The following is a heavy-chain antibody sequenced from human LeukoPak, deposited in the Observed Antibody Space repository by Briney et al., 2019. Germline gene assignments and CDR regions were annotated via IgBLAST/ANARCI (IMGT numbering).Heavy chain of an antibody. CDR2: IIPIFGTA. CDR1: GGTFSSYA. CDR3: ARDSVTGLRWLQKHKEGFWWFDP. J-gene: IGHJ5*02. Sequence: WASVKVSCKASGGTFSSYAISWVRQAPGQGLEWMGGIIPIFGTANYAQKFQGRVTITADESTSTAYMELSSLRSEDTAVYYCARDSVTGLRWLQKHKEGFWWFDPWGQGTLVTVSS. V-gene: IGHV1-69*13. D-gene: IGHD5-24*01.